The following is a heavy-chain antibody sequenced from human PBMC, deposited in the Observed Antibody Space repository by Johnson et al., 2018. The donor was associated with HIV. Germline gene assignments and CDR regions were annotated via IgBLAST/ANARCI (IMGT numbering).Heavy chain of an antibody. CDR1: GFTFSSYW. D-gene: IGHD6-6*01. CDR2: IKQDGSEK. V-gene: IGHV3-7*01. Sequence: VLLVESGGGLVQPGGSLRLSCAASGFTFSSYWMSWVRQAPGKGLEWVANIKQDGSEKYYADSVKGRFTISRDNSKNTLYLQMNSLRAEDTAVYYCAKDPYKYSSSSYAFDIWGQGTMVTVSS. J-gene: IGHJ3*02. CDR3: AKDPYKYSSSSYAFDI.